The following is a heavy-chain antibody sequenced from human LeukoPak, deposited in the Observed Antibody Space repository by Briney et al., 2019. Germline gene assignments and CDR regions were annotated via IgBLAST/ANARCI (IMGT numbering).Heavy chain of an antibody. Sequence: GGSLRLSCAASGFTVSSNYMSWVRQAPGKGLEWVSVIYSGGSTYYADSVKGRFTIPRDNSKNTLYLQMNSLRAEDTAVYYCARGPAVAGSVDYWGQGTLVTVSS. V-gene: IGHV3-53*01. CDR1: GFTVSSNY. CDR2: IYSGGST. J-gene: IGHJ4*02. D-gene: IGHD6-19*01. CDR3: ARGPAVAGSVDY.